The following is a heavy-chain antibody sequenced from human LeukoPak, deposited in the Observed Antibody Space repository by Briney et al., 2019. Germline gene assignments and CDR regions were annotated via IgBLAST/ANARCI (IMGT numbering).Heavy chain of an antibody. Sequence: SETLSLTCTVSGGSISSSSYYWGWIRQPPGKGLEWIGSIYYSGSTYYNPSLKSRVTISVDTSKNQFSLKLSSVTAADTAVYYCADRGGHIAAASWGQGTLVTVSS. V-gene: IGHV4-39*07. CDR2: IYYSGST. CDR1: GGSISSSSYY. CDR3: ADRGGHIAAAS. D-gene: IGHD6-13*01. J-gene: IGHJ4*02.